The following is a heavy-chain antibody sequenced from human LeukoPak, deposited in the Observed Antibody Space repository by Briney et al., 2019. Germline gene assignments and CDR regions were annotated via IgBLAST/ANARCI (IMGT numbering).Heavy chain of an antibody. J-gene: IGHJ4*02. Sequence: GGSLRLSCAASGFTFTSYAMSWVRQAPGKGLEWVSTISGGGASAYYADSVKGRFTISRGNSKNTLYLQMNSLRAEDTALYYCAKAAYYDRSGYYENWGQGTLVAVSS. CDR1: GFTFTSYA. V-gene: IGHV3-23*01. CDR2: ISGGGASA. D-gene: IGHD3-22*01. CDR3: AKAAYYDRSGYYEN.